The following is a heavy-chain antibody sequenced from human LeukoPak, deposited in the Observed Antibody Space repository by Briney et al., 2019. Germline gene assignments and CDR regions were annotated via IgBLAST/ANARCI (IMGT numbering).Heavy chain of an antibody. Sequence: PSDTLSLTCTVSGGSISSYYWSWIRRPPGKGLEWIGYIYYSGSTNYNPSLKSRVTISVDTSKNQFSLKLSSVTAADTAVYYCARDTATVFYYYMDVWGKGTTVTVSS. D-gene: IGHD4-17*01. CDR2: IYYSGST. CDR3: ARDTATVFYYYMDV. V-gene: IGHV4-59*01. J-gene: IGHJ6*03. CDR1: GGSISSYY.